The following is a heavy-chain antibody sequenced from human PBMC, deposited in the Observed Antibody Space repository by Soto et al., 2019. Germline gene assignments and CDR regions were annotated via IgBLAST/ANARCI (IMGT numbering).Heavy chain of an antibody. V-gene: IGHV1-8*01. CDR3: ARGRYYYDRRWFAP. CDR1: GYTLTSYD. Sequence: GASVKGSCKASGYTLTSYDINWVRQATGQGLEWMGWMNPNSGNTGYAQKFQGRVTMTRNTSISTAYMELSSLRSEDTAVYYCARGRYYYDRRWFAPCGQGTLVTVSS. J-gene: IGHJ5*02. D-gene: IGHD3-22*01. CDR2: MNPNSGNT.